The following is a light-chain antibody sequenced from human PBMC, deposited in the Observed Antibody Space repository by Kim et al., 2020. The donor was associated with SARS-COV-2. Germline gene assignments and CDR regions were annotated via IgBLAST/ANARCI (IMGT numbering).Light chain of an antibody. Sequence: PGGTITLTLDSSTGAVPSDHFPYWFQPKPGQAPRTLIYDTGNRHSWTPARFSGSLLGGKAALTLSAAQAEDEADYYCLLSYSDSRVFGGGTQLTVL. J-gene: IGLJ2*01. CDR1: TGAVPSDHF. CDR2: DTG. V-gene: IGLV7-46*01. CDR3: LLSYSDSRV.